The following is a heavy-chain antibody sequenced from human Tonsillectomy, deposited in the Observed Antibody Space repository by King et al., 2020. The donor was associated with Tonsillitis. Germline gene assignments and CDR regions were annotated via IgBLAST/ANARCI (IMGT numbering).Heavy chain of an antibody. CDR2: IIPFFGTA. D-gene: IGHD4-11*01. CDR1: GGTFSSYA. CDR3: ARVPYGNHGSAREYGMDV. J-gene: IGHJ6*02. Sequence: QLVQSGAEVKKPGSSVKDSCKASGGTFSSYAISWVRQAPGQGLEWMGGIIPFFGTANYAQKFKGRVTITADESTRTAYMEMSSLRSEDTAVYYCARVPYGNHGSAREYGMDVWGQGTTVTVSS. V-gene: IGHV1-69*01.